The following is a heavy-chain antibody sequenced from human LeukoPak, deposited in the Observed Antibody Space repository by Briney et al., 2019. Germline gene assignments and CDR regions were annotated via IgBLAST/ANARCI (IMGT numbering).Heavy chain of an antibody. CDR1: GGSISSGSYY. V-gene: IGHV4-61*02. J-gene: IGHJ4*02. CDR3: ARVGSGYYPVED. CDR2: IYTSGST. Sequence: PSQTLSLTCTVSGGSISSGSYYWSWIRQPAGKGLEWIGRIYTSGSTNYNPSLKSRVTISVDTSKNQFSLKLSSVTAADTAVYYCARVGSGYYPVEDWGQGTLVTVS. D-gene: IGHD3-22*01.